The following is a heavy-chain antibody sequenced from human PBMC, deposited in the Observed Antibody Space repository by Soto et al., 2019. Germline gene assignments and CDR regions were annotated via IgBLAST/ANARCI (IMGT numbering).Heavy chain of an antibody. J-gene: IGHJ6*02. CDR1: GGSISSSSYY. CDR3: ARQLVAVAATNPYYYHGMDV. D-gene: IGHD2-15*01. Sequence: LTCTVSGGSISSSSYYWGWIRQPPGKGLEWIGSIYYSGSTYYNPSLKSRVTISVDTYKNQLSMKMRYVTAADTAVYYCARQLVAVAATNPYYYHGMDVWVPAST. V-gene: IGHV4-39*01. CDR2: IYYSGST.